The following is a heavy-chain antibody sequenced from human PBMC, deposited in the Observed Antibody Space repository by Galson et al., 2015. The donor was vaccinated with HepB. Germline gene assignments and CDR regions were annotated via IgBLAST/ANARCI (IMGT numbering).Heavy chain of an antibody. J-gene: IGHJ4*02. CDR3: AKPNVDTAMDRFDY. CDR1: GFTFSSYD. D-gene: IGHD5-18*01. V-gene: IGHV3-30*18. CDR2: ISYDGSNE. Sequence: SLRLSCAASGFTFSSYDMHWVRQAPGKGLEWVAVISYDGSNEYYADSVKGRFTISRDNSKNTLYLQMNSLRAEDTAVYYCAKPNVDTAMDRFDYWGKGTPLTVSS.